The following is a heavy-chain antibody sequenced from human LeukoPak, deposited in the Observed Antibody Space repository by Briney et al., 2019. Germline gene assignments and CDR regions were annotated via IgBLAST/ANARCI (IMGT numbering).Heavy chain of an antibody. CDR3: ASDSSGYYFDY. Sequence: GGSLRLSCAASGFTVSSNYMSWVRQAPGKGLEWVSVIYSGGSRYYADSVKGRFTISRDNSKNTMYLQMNSLRAEDTAVYYCASDSSGYYFDYWGQGTLVTVSS. D-gene: IGHD3-22*01. J-gene: IGHJ4*02. V-gene: IGHV3-53*01. CDR2: IYSGGSR. CDR1: GFTVSSNY.